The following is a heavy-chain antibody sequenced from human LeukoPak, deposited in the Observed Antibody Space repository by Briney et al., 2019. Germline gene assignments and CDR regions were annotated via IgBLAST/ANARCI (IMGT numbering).Heavy chain of an antibody. Sequence: SETLSLTCAVYGGSFSGYYWGWVRQPPGKGLEWIGSIYYSGSTYYNPSLKSRVTISVDTSKNQFSLKLSSVTAADTAVYYCARGFYYDSSGYRFFPLYYYYMDVWGKGTTVTVSS. V-gene: IGHV4-34*01. J-gene: IGHJ6*03. CDR1: GGSFSGYY. CDR3: ARGFYYDSSGYRFFPLYYYYMDV. D-gene: IGHD3-22*01. CDR2: IYYSGST.